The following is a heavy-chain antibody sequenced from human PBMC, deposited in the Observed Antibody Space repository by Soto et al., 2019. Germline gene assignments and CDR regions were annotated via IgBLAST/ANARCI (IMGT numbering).Heavy chain of an antibody. CDR3: ARDLRWLTFDY. CDR1: GGTFSSYT. Sequence: QVQLVQSGAEVKKPGSSVKVSCKASGGTFSSYTISWVRQAPGQGLEWMGRIIPILGIANYAQKFQGRVTITADKSTSTAYMELSSLRSEDTAVYYCARDLRWLTFDYWGQGTLVTVSS. CDR2: IIPILGIA. D-gene: IGHD5-12*01. V-gene: IGHV1-69*08. J-gene: IGHJ4*02.